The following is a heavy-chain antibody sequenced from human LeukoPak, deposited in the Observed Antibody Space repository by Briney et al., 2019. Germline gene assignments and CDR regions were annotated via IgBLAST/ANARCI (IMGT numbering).Heavy chain of an antibody. J-gene: IGHJ3*02. D-gene: IGHD3-22*01. CDR1: GFTFSSYS. CDR3: ARVAHYYDSSGYYSSPDVGFDI. CDR2: ISSSSSYI. Sequence: PGGSLRLSCAASGFTFSSYSMNWVRQAPGKGLEWVSSISSSSSYIYYADSVKGRFTISRDNAKNSLYLQMTSLRAEDTAVYYCARVAHYYDSSGYYSSPDVGFDIWGQGTMVTVSS. V-gene: IGHV3-21*01.